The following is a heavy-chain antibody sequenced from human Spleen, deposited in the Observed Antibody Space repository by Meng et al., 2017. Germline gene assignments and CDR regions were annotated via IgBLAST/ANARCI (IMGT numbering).Heavy chain of an antibody. CDR1: GGSFSGYY. V-gene: IGHV4-34*01. Sequence: SETLSLTCAVYGGSFSGYYWSWIRQPPGTGLEWIANIYYTGSTYYNPSLKSRVTISGDTSKNQFSLQMTSVTAADTAVYYCARLKASGGYCYEIDYWGQGTLVTVSS. D-gene: IGHD2-21*02. CDR3: ARLKASGGYCYEIDY. CDR2: IYYTGST. J-gene: IGHJ4*02.